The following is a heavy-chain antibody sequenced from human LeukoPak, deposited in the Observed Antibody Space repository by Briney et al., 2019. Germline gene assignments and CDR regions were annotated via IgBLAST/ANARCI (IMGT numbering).Heavy chain of an antibody. J-gene: IGHJ5*02. CDR1: GFTFSSYA. CDR2: ISYDGSNK. CDR3: AKDTGYSSSWYLGNWFDP. V-gene: IGHV3-30*04. Sequence: GGSLRLSCAASGFTFSSYAMHWVRQAPGKGLEWVAVISYDGSNKYYADSVKGRFTISRDNSKNTLYLQMNSLRAEDTAVYYCAKDTGYSSSWYLGNWFDPWGQGTLVTVSS. D-gene: IGHD6-13*01.